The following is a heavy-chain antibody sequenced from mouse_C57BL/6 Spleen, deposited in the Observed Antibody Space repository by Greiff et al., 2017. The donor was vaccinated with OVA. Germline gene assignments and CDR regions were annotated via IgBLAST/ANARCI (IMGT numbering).Heavy chain of an antibody. J-gene: IGHJ2*01. D-gene: IGHD2-1*01. V-gene: IGHV1-74*01. Sequence: VQLQQPGAELVKPGASVKVSCKASGYTFTSYWMHWVKQRPGQGLEWIGRIRPSDSDTNYNQKFKGKATLTVDKSSSTAYMQLSSLTSEDSAVYYCATRIYYGNPFDYWGQGTTLTVSS. CDR3: ATRIYYGNPFDY. CDR1: GYTFTSYW. CDR2: IRPSDSDT.